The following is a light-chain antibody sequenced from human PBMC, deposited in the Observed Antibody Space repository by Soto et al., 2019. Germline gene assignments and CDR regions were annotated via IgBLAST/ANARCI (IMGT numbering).Light chain of an antibody. CDR1: SSDIGGYNY. V-gene: IGLV2-14*01. Sequence: QSALTQPASVSGSPGQSITISCTGTSSDIGGYNYVSWYQQHPGKAPKLMIYEVSNRPSGVSNRFSGSKSGNAASLTISGLRAEDEADYYCSAFTSSTTLAFGGGTKLTVL. J-gene: IGLJ3*02. CDR3: SAFTSSTTLA. CDR2: EVS.